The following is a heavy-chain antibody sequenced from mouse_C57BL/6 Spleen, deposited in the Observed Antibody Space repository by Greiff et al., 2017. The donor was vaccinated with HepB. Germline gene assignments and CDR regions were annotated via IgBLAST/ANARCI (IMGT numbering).Heavy chain of an antibody. V-gene: IGHV5-4*03. D-gene: IGHD1-1*01. CDR2: ISDGGSYT. CDR3: ARLVAPFDY. J-gene: IGHJ2*01. Sequence: EVMLEESGGGLVKPGGSLKLSCAASGFTFSSYAMSWVRQTPEKRLEWVATISDGGSYTYYPDNVKGRFTISRDNAKNNLYLQMSHLKSEDTAMYYCARLVAPFDYWGQGTTLTVSS. CDR1: GFTFSSYA.